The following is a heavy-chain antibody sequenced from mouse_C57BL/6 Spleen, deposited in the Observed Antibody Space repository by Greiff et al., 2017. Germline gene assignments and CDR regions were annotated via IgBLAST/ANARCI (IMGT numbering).Heavy chain of an antibody. CDR1: GYTFTDYE. V-gene: IGHV1-15*01. CDR3: TRGRAYYAMDY. D-gene: IGHD3-3*01. CDR2: IVPETGGT. J-gene: IGHJ4*01. Sequence: VQLVESGAELVRPGASVTLSCKASGYTFTDYEMHWVKQTPVHGLEWIGAIVPETGGTAYNQKFKGKAILTADKSSSTAYMELRSLTSEDSAVYYCTRGRAYYAMDYWGQGTSVTVSS.